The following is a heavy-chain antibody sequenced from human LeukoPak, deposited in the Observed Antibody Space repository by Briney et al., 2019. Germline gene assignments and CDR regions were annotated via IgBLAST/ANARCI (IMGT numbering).Heavy chain of an antibody. CDR1: GFTFSSYG. D-gene: IGHD6-19*01. V-gene: IGHV3-30*03. J-gene: IGHJ4*02. CDR3: ARVTYSSGWNYFDY. CDR2: ISYDGSNK. Sequence: GGSLRLSCAASGFTFSSYGMHWVRQAPGKGLEWVAVISYDGSNKYYADSVKGRFTISRDNSKNTLYLQMNSLRAEDTAVYYCARVTYSSGWNYFDYWGQGTLVTVSS.